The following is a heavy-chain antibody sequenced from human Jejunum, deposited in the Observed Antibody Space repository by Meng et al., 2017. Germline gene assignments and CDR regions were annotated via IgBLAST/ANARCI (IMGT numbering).Heavy chain of an antibody. CDR1: GFGLRDYE. J-gene: IGHJ4*02. Sequence: GGSLKISCEASGFGLRDYEMHWVRQAPGKGLEWVSSVSTSSISIYYADSVKGRFTISRDNAKNSLYLQMNSLRAEDTAVYYCARDDCSGGSCYFPFLSWGQGTLVTVSS. V-gene: IGHV3-21*01. CDR3: ARDDCSGGSCYFPFLS. D-gene: IGHD2-15*01. CDR2: VSTSSISI.